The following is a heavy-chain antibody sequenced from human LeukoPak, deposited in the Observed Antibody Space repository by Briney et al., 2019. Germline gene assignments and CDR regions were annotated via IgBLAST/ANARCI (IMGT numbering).Heavy chain of an antibody. Sequence: SETLSLTCAVYGGSFSGYYWSWIRQPPGKGLEWIGEINHSGSTNYNPYLKSRVTISVDTSKNQFSLKLSSVTAADTAVYYCARKVGSGSSAFDYWGQGTLVTVSS. D-gene: IGHD3-10*01. CDR2: INHSGST. V-gene: IGHV4-34*01. CDR1: GGSFSGYY. CDR3: ARKVGSGSSAFDY. J-gene: IGHJ4*02.